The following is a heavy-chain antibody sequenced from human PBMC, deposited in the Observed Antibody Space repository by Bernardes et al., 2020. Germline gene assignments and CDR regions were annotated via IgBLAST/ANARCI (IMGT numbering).Heavy chain of an antibody. J-gene: IGHJ6*03. Sequence: ASVKVSCKASGYTFTGYYMHWVRQAPGQGLEWMGWINPNSGGTNYAQKFQGWVTMTRDTSISTAYMELSRLRSDDTAVYYCARDGSGQLLSHYYYYYMDVWGKGTTVTVSS. CDR3: ARDGSGQLLSHYYYYYMDV. CDR1: GYTFTGYY. D-gene: IGHD2-2*01. V-gene: IGHV1-2*04. CDR2: INPNSGGT.